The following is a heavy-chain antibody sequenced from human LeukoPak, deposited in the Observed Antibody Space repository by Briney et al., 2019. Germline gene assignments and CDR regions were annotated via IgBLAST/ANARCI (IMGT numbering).Heavy chain of an antibody. Sequence: ASVNVSCKASGYTFTGYYMHWVRQAPGQGLEWMGWINPNSGGTNYAQKFQGRVTMTRDTSISTAYMELSRLRSDDTAVYYCARSYDSSRYSDYWGQGTLVTVSS. CDR3: ARSYDSSRYSDY. V-gene: IGHV1-2*02. CDR2: INPNSGGT. CDR1: GYTFTGYY. J-gene: IGHJ4*02. D-gene: IGHD3-22*01.